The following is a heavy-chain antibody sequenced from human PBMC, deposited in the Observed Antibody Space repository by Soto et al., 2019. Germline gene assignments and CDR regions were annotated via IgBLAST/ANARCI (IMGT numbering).Heavy chain of an antibody. J-gene: IGHJ3*02. D-gene: IGHD1-1*01. CDR2: IKHSGSEK. CDR3: ARDPPETGIAFDI. CDR1: GFSFSNYW. V-gene: IGHV3-7*01. Sequence: EVQLVESGGGLVQPGGSLRLSCAASGFSFSNYWMAWVRQAPGKGLEWVANIKHSGSEKYYVDSVKGRFTISRDNAKNSLYLQMNSLRAEDTAVYYCARDPPETGIAFDIWGQGTMVTVSS.